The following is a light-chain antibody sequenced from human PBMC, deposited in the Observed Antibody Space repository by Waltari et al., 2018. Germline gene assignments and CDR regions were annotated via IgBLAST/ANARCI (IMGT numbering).Light chain of an antibody. V-gene: IGLV2-14*03. CDR3: CSFTATHTLL. CDR2: DVT. J-gene: IGLJ2*01. CDR1: NHDVGVSMF. Sequence: QSALTQPASVSGSPGQSITISCTGTNHDVGVSMFVSWYQQPPGTPPQLSIYDVTARPSGISYRFSGSKSANTASLTISGLLPEDEAIYYCCSFTATHTLLFGGGTTVTVL.